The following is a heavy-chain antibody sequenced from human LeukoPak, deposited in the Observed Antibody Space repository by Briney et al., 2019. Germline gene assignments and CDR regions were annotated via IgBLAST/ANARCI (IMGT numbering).Heavy chain of an antibody. CDR1: GYTLTELS. Sequence: ASVKVSCKVSGYTLTELSMHWVRQAPGKGLEWMGGVVPEDGETIYAQKFQGRVTMTEDTSTDTAYMELSSLRSEDTAVYYCATRKVIYDSSGYYYGNVFDYWGQGTLVTVSS. J-gene: IGHJ4*02. CDR2: VVPEDGET. CDR3: ATRKVIYDSSGYYYGNVFDY. V-gene: IGHV1-24*01. D-gene: IGHD3-22*01.